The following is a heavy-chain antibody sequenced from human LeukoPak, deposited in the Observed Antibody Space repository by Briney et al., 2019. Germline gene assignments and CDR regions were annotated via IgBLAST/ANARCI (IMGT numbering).Heavy chain of an antibody. CDR3: VRTAGIFWSGAYYFDY. V-gene: IGHV1-8*01. Sequence: ASVKVSCKASGDTFTSYDINWVRQATGQGLEWMGRMNPNSRNTGYAQKFQGRVTMTRNTSISTAYMELSSLRSEDTAVYYCVRTAGIFWSGAYYFDYWGQGTLVTVSS. J-gene: IGHJ4*02. CDR1: GDTFTSYD. D-gene: IGHD3-3*01. CDR2: MNPNSRNT.